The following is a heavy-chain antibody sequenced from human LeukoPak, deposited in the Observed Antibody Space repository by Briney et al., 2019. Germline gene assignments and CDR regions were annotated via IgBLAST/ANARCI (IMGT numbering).Heavy chain of an antibody. CDR3: AKGSSDIVVVPAAIGGKPYVRESADNKMAPFNWYFDL. CDR2: ISGSGGST. CDR1: GFTFSSYW. V-gene: IGHV3-23*01. Sequence: PGGSLRLSCAASGFTFSSYWMHWVRQAPGKGLEWVSAISGSGGSTYYADSVKGRFTISRDNSKNTLYLQMNSLRAEDTAVYYCAKGSSDIVVVPAAIGGKPYVRESADNKMAPFNWYFDLWGRGTLVTVSS. D-gene: IGHD2-2*01. J-gene: IGHJ2*01.